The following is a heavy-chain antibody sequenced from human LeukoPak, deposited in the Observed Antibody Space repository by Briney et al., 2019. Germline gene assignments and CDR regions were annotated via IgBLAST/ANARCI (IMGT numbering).Heavy chain of an antibody. V-gene: IGHV1-46*01. CDR1: GYTFTSYY. J-gene: IGHJ6*03. CDR3: ARDRYSSGTGYYYYYMDV. D-gene: IGHD6-19*01. CDR2: INPSGGST. Sequence: GASVKVSCKASGYTFTSYYMHWVRQAPGQGLEWMGIINPSGGSTSYAQKFQGRVTMTRDTSTSTVYMELSSLRSEDTAVYYCARDRYSSGTGYYYYYMDVWGKGTTVTISS.